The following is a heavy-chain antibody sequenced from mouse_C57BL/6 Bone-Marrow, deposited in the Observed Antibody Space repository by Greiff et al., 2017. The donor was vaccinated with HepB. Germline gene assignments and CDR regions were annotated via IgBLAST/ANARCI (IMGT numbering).Heavy chain of an antibody. V-gene: IGHV14-4*01. D-gene: IGHD1-1*01. Sequence: EVQLQQSGAELVRPGASVKLSCTASGFNIKDDYMHWVKQRPEQGLEWIGWIDPENGDTEYASKFKGKATITADTSSNTAYLQLSSLTSEDTAVYYCTTKFITTVPHWYFDVWGTGTTVTVSS. CDR2: IDPENGDT. CDR1: GFNIKDDY. CDR3: TTKFITTVPHWYFDV. J-gene: IGHJ1*03.